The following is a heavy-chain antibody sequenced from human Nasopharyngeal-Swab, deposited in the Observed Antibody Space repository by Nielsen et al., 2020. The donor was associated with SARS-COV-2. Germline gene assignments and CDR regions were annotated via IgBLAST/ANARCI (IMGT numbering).Heavy chain of an antibody. Sequence: GESLKISCAASGFTFSSYGMHWVRQAPGKGLEGVPVISYDGSNKYYADSVKGRFTISRDNSKNTLYLQMNSLRAEDTAVYYCAKELRSVTMIVVVITTFAFDIWGQGTMVTVSS. CDR2: ISYDGSNK. CDR1: GFTFSSYG. J-gene: IGHJ3*02. V-gene: IGHV3-30*18. D-gene: IGHD3-22*01. CDR3: AKELRSVTMIVVVITTFAFDI.